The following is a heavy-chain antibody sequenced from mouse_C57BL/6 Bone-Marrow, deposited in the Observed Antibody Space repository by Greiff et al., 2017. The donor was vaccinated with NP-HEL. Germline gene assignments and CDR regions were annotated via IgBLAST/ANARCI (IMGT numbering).Heavy chain of an antibody. CDR3: ARHAHYYGSSYDWYFDV. CDR1: GFTFSDYY. J-gene: IGHJ1*03. D-gene: IGHD1-1*01. V-gene: IGHV5-12*01. Sequence: EVQGVESGGGLVQPGGSLKLSCAASGFTFSDYYMYWVRQTPEKRLEWVAYISNGGGSTYYPDTVKGRFTISRDTAKNTLYLQMSRLKSEDTAMYYCARHAHYYGSSYDWYFDVWGTGTTVTVSS. CDR2: ISNGGGST.